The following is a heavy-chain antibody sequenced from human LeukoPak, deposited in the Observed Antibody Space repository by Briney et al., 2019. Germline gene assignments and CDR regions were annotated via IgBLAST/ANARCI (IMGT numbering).Heavy chain of an antibody. CDR3: ARAPPMGATYFDY. CDR1: GGSISSYY. V-gene: IGHV4-4*07. J-gene: IGHJ4*02. Sequence: PSETLSLTCTVSGGSISSYYWSWIRQPAGKGLEWIGRIYSSGNTHYNPSLKSRLTMSVDTSKNQFPLKLSSVTAAVTAVYYCARAPPMGATYFDYWGQGTLVTVSS. D-gene: IGHD1-26*01. CDR2: IYSSGNT.